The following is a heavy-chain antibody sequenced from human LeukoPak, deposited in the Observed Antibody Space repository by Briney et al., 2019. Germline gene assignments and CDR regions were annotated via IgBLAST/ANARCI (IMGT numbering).Heavy chain of an antibody. J-gene: IGHJ4*02. CDR3: ARGTDWSPLDFDF. CDR2: ISSTRDNYK. Sequence: GGSLRLSCVASGFTFSAYNIHWVRQAPGEPLEWVSTISSTRDNYKYYGDSVRGRFTISRDNAKNSVYLQVNSLTVADTAVYFCARGTDWSPLDFDFWGRGTQVTVSS. D-gene: IGHD3-9*01. CDR1: GFTFSAYN. V-gene: IGHV3-21*06.